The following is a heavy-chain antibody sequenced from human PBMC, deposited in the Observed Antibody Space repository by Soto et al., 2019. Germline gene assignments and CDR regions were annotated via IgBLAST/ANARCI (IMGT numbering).Heavy chain of an antibody. J-gene: IGHJ4*02. V-gene: IGHV3-23*01. CDR3: TKANRYCSGANCFTFDY. CDR2: FSSGGGGT. Sequence: GGSLRLSCTASGFTFSNYAMSWVRQAPGKGLEWVSTFSSGGGGTYYADSVKGRFTISRDNSKNTLSLQMNSLRAEDTAVYYFTKANRYCSGANCFTFDYWGLGTLVTVSS. CDR1: GFTFSNYA. D-gene: IGHD2-15*01.